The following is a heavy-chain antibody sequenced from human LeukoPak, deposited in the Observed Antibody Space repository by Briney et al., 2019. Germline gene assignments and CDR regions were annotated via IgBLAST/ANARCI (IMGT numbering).Heavy chain of an antibody. CDR2: IYTSGST. CDR3: ARDLLFYYYYYMDV. CDR1: GGSISSGSYY. J-gene: IGHJ6*03. V-gene: IGHV4-61*02. Sequence: TSETLSLTCTVSGGSISSGSYYWSWIRQPAGKGLEWIGRIYTSGSTNYNPSLKSRVTISIDTSKNQFSLKLSSVTAADTAVYYCARDLLFYYYYYMDVWGKGTTVTVSS. D-gene: IGHD2/OR15-2a*01.